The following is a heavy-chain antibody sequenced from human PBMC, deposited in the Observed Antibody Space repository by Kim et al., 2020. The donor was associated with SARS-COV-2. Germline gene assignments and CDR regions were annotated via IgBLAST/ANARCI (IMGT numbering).Heavy chain of an antibody. D-gene: IGHD6-13*01. Sequence: SETLSLTCTVSGYSISSGYYWGWIRQPPGKGLEWIGSIYHSGSTYYNPSLKSRVTISVDTSKNQFSLKLSSVTAADTAVYYCARAANLPVHSSSWYSRFGYYYYYGMDVWGQGTTVTVSS. V-gene: IGHV4-38-2*02. CDR2: IYHSGST. CDR3: ARAANLPVHSSSWYSRFGYYYYYGMDV. CDR1: GYSISSGYY. J-gene: IGHJ6*02.